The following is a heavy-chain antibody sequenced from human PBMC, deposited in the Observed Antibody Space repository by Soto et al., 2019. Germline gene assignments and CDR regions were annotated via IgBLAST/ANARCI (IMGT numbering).Heavy chain of an antibody. CDR3: VVQPWLGDSNY. Sequence: PWGSLRLTCVSSVLTFRSYAMTWVRQAPGKGLEWVSAISSSGGSTYYADSVNGRFTISRDNSKNTLYLQMGSLRAEDTAVYYCVVQPWLGDSNYWGQGTLVTVSS. CDR1: VLTFRSYA. V-gene: IGHV3-23*01. CDR2: ISSSGGST. D-gene: IGHD3-10*01. J-gene: IGHJ4*02.